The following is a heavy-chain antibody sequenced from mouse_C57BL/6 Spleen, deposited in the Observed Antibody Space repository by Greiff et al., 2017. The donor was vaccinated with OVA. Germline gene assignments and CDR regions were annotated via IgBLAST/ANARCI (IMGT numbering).Heavy chain of an antibody. D-gene: IGHD1-1*01. CDR3: TKGAYYGSSLAWFAY. Sequence: VQLQESGAELVRPGASVTLSCKASGYTFTDYEMHWVKQTPVHGLEWIGAIDPETGGTAYNQKFKGKAILTADKSSSTAYMELRSLTSEDSAVYYCTKGAYYGSSLAWFAYWGQGTLVTVSA. CDR2: IDPETGGT. V-gene: IGHV1-15*01. CDR1: GYTFTDYE. J-gene: IGHJ3*01.